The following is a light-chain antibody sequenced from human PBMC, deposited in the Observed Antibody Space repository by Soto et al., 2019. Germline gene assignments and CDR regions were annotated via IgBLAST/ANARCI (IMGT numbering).Light chain of an antibody. CDR2: DAS. V-gene: IGKV3-11*01. CDR3: QQRSNSAIT. Sequence: EIVLTQSPAPLSLSPGERATLSCRASQSVSSYLAWYQQKPGQAPKLLIYDASNRATGIPARFSGSGSGTDCTLTISSLEPEDFAVYYCQQRSNSAITFCQGTRLEIK. CDR1: QSVSSY. J-gene: IGKJ5*01.